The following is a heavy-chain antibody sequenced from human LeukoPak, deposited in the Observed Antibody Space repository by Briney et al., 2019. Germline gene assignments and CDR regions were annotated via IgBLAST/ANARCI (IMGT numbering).Heavy chain of an antibody. D-gene: IGHD6-19*01. Sequence: SETLSLTCTVSGGSIGSYYWSWIRQPAGKGLEWIGRIYTSGSTNYNPSLKSRVTMSVATSKNQFSLKLSSVTAADTAVYYCARDVRSGWYAYFDYWGQGTLVTVSS. CDR3: ARDVRSGWYAYFDY. V-gene: IGHV4-4*07. CDR2: IYTSGST. J-gene: IGHJ4*02. CDR1: GGSIGSYY.